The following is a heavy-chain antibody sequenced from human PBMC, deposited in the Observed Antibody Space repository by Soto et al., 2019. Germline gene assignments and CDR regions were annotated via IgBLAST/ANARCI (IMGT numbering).Heavy chain of an antibody. J-gene: IGHJ6*02. CDR2: IWYDGSNE. CDR3: ARDRNPYCGADWSSTPMDV. V-gene: IGHV3-33*01. CDR1: GFTFSSYV. D-gene: IGHD2-21*02. Sequence: PGGSLRLSCGASGFTFSSYVMHWVRQAPGKGLEWVALIWYDGSNEYYADSVKGRFAISRDNSKNTVYLQMNSLRAEDTAVYYCARDRNPYCGADWSSTPMDVWGQGTTLAVSS.